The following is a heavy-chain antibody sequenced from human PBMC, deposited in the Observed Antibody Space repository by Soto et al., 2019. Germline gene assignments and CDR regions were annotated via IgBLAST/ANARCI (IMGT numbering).Heavy chain of an antibody. CDR3: ERSSGGSSYYPPDY. Sequence: QVQLVESGGGVVQPGGSLRLSCAASGFTFSSYGMQWVRQSPGEGLEWVAIMAHDGSNQYYGDSVKGRFTISRDNSKNTLYLQMDSLRPEDTAVYYCERSSGGSSYYPPDYWGQGTLVTVSS. CDR1: GFTFSSYG. D-gene: IGHD2-15*01. CDR2: MAHDGSNQ. V-gene: IGHV3-30*03. J-gene: IGHJ4*02.